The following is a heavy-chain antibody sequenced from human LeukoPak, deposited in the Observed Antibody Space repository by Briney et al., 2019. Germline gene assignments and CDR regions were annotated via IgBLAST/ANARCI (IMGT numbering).Heavy chain of an antibody. D-gene: IGHD3-22*01. Sequence: PSETLSLTCAVYGGSFSGYYWSWIRQPPGKGLEWIGEINHSGSTNYNPSLKSRVTISVDTSKNQFSLKLSSVTAADTAVYHCARGRVGNYYDSSGSRYFQHWGQGTLVTVSS. CDR2: INHSGST. CDR1: GGSFSGYY. J-gene: IGHJ1*01. CDR3: ARGRVGNYYDSSGSRYFQH. V-gene: IGHV4-34*01.